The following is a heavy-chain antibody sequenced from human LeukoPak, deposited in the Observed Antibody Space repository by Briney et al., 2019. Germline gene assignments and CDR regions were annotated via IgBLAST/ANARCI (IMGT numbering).Heavy chain of an antibody. CDR3: ARGLGFYYGSGSYPFDY. V-gene: IGHV4-34*01. Sequence: PSETLSLTCAVYGGSFSDYYWSWIRQPPGKGLEWIGEINHSGSTNYNPSLKSRVTISVDTSKNQFSLKLSSVTAADTAVYYCARGLGFYYGSGSYPFDYWGQGTLVTVSS. CDR2: INHSGST. D-gene: IGHD3-10*01. CDR1: GGSFSDYY. J-gene: IGHJ4*02.